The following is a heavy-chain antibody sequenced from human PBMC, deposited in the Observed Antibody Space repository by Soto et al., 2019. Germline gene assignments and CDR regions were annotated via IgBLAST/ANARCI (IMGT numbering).Heavy chain of an antibody. V-gene: IGHV3-33*01. CDR1: GFTFSSYG. CDR3: ARAVWFGELLRAWRHFDI. D-gene: IGHD3-10*01. J-gene: IGHJ3*02. CDR2: IWYDGSNK. Sequence: GGSLRLSCAASGFTFSSYGMHWVRQAPGKGLEWVAVIWYDGSNKYYADSVKGRFTISRDNSKNTLYLQMNSLRAEDTAVYYCARAVWFGELLRAWRHFDIWGQGTMVTVSS.